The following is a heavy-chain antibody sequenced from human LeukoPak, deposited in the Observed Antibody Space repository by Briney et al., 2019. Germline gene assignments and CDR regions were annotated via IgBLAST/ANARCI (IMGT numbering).Heavy chain of an antibody. D-gene: IGHD3-3*01. CDR2: ISYDGSNK. V-gene: IGHV3-30-3*01. CDR3: ARHSPKHYFTIFGVAPFPFDY. CDR1: GFTFSSYA. Sequence: GGSLRLSCAASGFTFSSYAMHWVRQAPGKGLEWVAVISYDGSNKYYADSVKGRFTISRDNSKNTLYLQMNSLRAEDTAVYYCARHSPKHYFTIFGVAPFPFDYWGQGTLVTVSS. J-gene: IGHJ4*02.